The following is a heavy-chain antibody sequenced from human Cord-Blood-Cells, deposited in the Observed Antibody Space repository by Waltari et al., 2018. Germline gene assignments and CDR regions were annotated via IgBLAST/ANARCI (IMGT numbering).Heavy chain of an antibody. Sequence: ELQLVESGGGLVQPGGSLKLSCAASGFTFSGSALHSVRQASGKGLEWVGRIRSKANSYATAYAASVKGRFTISRDDSKNTAYLQMNSLKTEDTAVYYCTRQPIAAAGKDVDYWGQGTLVTVSS. D-gene: IGHD6-13*01. CDR1: GFTFSGSA. CDR2: IRSKANSYAT. V-gene: IGHV3-73*02. J-gene: IGHJ4*02. CDR3: TRQPIAAAGKDVDY.